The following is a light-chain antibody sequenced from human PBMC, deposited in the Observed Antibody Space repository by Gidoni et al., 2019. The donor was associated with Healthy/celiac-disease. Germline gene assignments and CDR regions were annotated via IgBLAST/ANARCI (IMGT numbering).Light chain of an antibody. V-gene: IGKV3-20*01. CDR1: QSVSSSY. CDR2: GAS. J-gene: IGKJ3*01. CDR3: QQYGSSPRIFT. Sequence: EIVLTQSPGTLALSPGEIATLYCRASQSVSSSYLAWYQQTPGQAPMLLIYGASSRATGIPDRFSGSGSGTDFTFTISRLEPEDFVVYYCQQYGSSPRIFTFGPGTKVDIK.